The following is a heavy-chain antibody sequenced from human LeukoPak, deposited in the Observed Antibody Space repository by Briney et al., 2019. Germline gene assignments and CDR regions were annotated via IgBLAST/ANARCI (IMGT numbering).Heavy chain of an antibody. CDR3: ASFSWGSGSYNQEAIWSWFDP. CDR1: GGSISAYY. Sequence: SETLSLTCTVSGGSISAYYWSWIRQPPGKGLEWIGYINYSGNTNYNPSLKSRVTISVDTSKNQFSLKLSSVTAADAAVYYCASFSWGSGSYNQEAIWSWFDPWGQGTLVIVSS. V-gene: IGHV4-59*08. J-gene: IGHJ5*02. D-gene: IGHD3-10*01. CDR2: INYSGNT.